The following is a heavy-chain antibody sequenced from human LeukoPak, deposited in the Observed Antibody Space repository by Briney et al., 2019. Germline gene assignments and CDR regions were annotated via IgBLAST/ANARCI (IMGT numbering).Heavy chain of an antibody. D-gene: IGHD6-25*01. CDR1: GFTFSDYY. CDR2: ISSSSSYT. V-gene: IGHV3-11*03. J-gene: IGHJ4*02. Sequence: GGSLRLSCAASGFTFSDYYMSWIRQAPGKGLEWVSYISSSSSYTNYADSVKGRFTISRDNAKNSLYLQTNSLRAEDTAVYYCARGYSSGWPDFWGQGTLVTVSS. CDR3: ARGYSSGWPDF.